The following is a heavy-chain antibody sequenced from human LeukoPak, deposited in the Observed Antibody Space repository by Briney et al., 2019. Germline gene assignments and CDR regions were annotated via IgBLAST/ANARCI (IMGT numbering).Heavy chain of an antibody. Sequence: ASVKVSCKVSGYTLTELSMHWVRQAPGKGLEWMGGFDPEDGETIYAQKFQGRVTMTEDTSTDTAYMELSSLRSEDTAVYYCASRIAAAGPFGASDYWGQGTLVTVSS. J-gene: IGHJ4*02. CDR1: GYTLTELS. V-gene: IGHV1-24*01. D-gene: IGHD6-13*01. CDR2: FDPEDGET. CDR3: ASRIAAAGPFGASDY.